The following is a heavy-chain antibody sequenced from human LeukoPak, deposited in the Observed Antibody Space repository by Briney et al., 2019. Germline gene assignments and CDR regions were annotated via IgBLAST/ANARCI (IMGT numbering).Heavy chain of an antibody. V-gene: IGHV3-21*01. CDR3: ARDPHYDILTGYYSDY. CDR2: VSSSSSYI. CDR1: GFTFSSYS. Sequence: GGSLRLSCAASGFTFSSYSMNWVRQAPGKGLEWVPSVSSSSSYIYYADSVKGRFTISRDNAKNSLYLQMNSLRAEDTAVYYCARDPHYDILTGYYSDYWGQGTLVTVSS. D-gene: IGHD3-9*01. J-gene: IGHJ4*02.